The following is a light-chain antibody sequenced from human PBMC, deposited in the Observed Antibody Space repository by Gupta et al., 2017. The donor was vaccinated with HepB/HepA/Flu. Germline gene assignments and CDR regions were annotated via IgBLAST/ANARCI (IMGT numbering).Light chain of an antibody. Sequence: DIVMTQSPDSLAVSLGERATIHCKSSQSVLHSPNDKNYLTWYQQKPGQPPKLLIYWASTREFGVPDRFSGSGSGTEFTLTINSLQAEDVAVYYCQQYYSSPLTFGGGTKVEIK. CDR1: QSVLHSPNDKNY. V-gene: IGKV4-1*01. J-gene: IGKJ4*01. CDR2: WAS. CDR3: QQYYSSPLT.